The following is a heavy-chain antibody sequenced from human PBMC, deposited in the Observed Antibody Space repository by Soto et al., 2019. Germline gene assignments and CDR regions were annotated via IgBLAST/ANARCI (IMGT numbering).Heavy chain of an antibody. D-gene: IGHD5-12*01. J-gene: IGHJ4*02. CDR3: ARGSGYDLNYFDY. CDR1: GFTFSSYG. V-gene: IGHV3-33*01. CDR2: IWYDGSNK. Sequence: GGSLRLSCAASGFTFSSYGMHWVRQAPGKGLEWVAVIWYDGSNKYYVDSVKGRFTISRDNSKNTLYLQMNSLRAEDTAVYYCARGSGYDLNYFDYWGQGTLVTVSS.